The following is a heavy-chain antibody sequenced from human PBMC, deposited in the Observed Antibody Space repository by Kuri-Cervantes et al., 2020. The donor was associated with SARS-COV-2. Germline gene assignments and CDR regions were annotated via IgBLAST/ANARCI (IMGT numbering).Heavy chain of an antibody. V-gene: IGHV3-48*03. J-gene: IGHJ6*02. Sequence: GESLKISCAASGFTFSSYAMNWVRQAPGKGLEWVSYISSSGSTIYYADSVKGRFTISRDNAKNSLYLQMNSLRAEDTAVYYCARDQIVVVPAARKYYYYGMDVWGQGTTVTVSS. CDR2: ISSSGSTI. CDR1: GFTFSSYA. CDR3: ARDQIVVVPAARKYYYYGMDV. D-gene: IGHD2-2*01.